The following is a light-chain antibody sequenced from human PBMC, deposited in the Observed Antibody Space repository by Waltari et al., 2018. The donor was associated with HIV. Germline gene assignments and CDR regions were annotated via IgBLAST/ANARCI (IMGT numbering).Light chain of an antibody. Sequence: SYVVSQPPSVSVAPGQTARMTCEGNNVGSKGVHWYQQKPDQAPILVIYYDRHRPSGIAGLLSGCKSGSAATLTITSVEGGDEADYYCKVWDSRSDHRGVCGGGTKLTVL. CDR1: NVGSKG. CDR2: YDR. V-gene: IGLV3-21*04. CDR3: KVWDSRSDHRGV. J-gene: IGLJ3*02.